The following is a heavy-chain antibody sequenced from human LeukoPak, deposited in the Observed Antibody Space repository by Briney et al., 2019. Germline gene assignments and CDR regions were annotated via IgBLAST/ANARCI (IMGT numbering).Heavy chain of an antibody. Sequence: GGSLRLSCADSGFLFSNYWMAWVRQAPGRGLEWLANINQDGSAKTCVDSVKGRFTISRDNAKNSLYLQMNSLRAEDTAMYYCARDSGYNAFDYWGQGTLVTVSS. D-gene: IGHD5-12*01. CDR2: INQDGSAK. J-gene: IGHJ4*02. V-gene: IGHV3-7*05. CDR3: ARDSGYNAFDY. CDR1: GFLFSNYW.